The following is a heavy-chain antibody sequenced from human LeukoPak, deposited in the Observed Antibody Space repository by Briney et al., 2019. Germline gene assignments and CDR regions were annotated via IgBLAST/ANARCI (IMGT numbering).Heavy chain of an antibody. Sequence: GGSLRLSCAASGFTFSSYWMSWVRQAPGKGLEWVANIKQDGSEKYYVDSVKGRFTISRDNAKNSLYLQMNSLRAEDTAVYYCARDAHYDSSGYCSYWGQGTLVTVSS. D-gene: IGHD3-22*01. J-gene: IGHJ4*02. CDR2: IKQDGSEK. V-gene: IGHV3-7*03. CDR3: ARDAHYDSSGYCSY. CDR1: GFTFSSYW.